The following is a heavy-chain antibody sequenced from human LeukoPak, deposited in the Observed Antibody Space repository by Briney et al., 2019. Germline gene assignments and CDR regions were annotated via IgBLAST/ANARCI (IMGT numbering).Heavy chain of an antibody. D-gene: IGHD1-26*01. CDR2: ISSSSSYI. J-gene: IGHJ4*02. CDR3: AGEHEGSQADY. V-gene: IGHV3-21*01. CDR1: GFTFSSYS. Sequence: GGSLRLSCAASGFTFSSYSMNWVRQAPGKGLEWVSSISSSSSYIYYADSVKGRFTISRDNAKNSLYLQMNSLRAEDTAVYYCAGEHEGSQADYWGQGTLVTVSS.